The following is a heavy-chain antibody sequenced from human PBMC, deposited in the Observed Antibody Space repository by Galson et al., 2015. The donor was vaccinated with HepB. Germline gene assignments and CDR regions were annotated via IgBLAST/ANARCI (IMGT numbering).Heavy chain of an antibody. CDR3: AISKVTSGSFVWFGP. J-gene: IGHJ5*02. Sequence: ETLSLTCTVSGDSVNSGNVYWNWIRQPPEKGLEWIGHLYYGGSTNSNPSLKSRVSVSMDTSKNQFSLRLSSVTAADTAVYYCAISKVTSGSFVWFGPWGQGTLVTVSS. D-gene: IGHD3-10*01. V-gene: IGHV4-61*01. CDR1: GDSVNSGNVY. CDR2: LYYGGST.